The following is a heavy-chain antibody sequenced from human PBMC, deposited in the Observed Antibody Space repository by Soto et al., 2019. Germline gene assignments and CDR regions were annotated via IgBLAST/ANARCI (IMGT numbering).Heavy chain of an antibody. CDR2: IYYSGST. CDR3: VRGYYDILTGSRLDY. Sequence: PSETLSLTCTVSGGSISSGGYYWSWIRQHPGKGLEWIGYIYYSGSTYYNPSLKSRVTISVDTSKNQFSLKLSSVTAADTAVYYCVRGYYDILTGSRLDYWGQGTLVTVSS. J-gene: IGHJ4*02. V-gene: IGHV4-31*03. D-gene: IGHD3-9*01. CDR1: GGSISSGGYY.